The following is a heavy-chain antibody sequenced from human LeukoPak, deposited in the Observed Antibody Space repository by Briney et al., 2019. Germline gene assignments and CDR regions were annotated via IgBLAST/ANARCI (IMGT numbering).Heavy chain of an antibody. V-gene: IGHV3-53*01. Sequence: PGGSLRLSCAASGFTFSTYAMSWVRQAPGKGLEWVSIIYSGGSTFYADSVKGRFTISRDNAKNSLYLQMNSLRAEDTAVYYCARSGYCSGGSCYAYYYYYMDVWGKGTTVTISS. D-gene: IGHD2-15*01. CDR3: ARSGYCSGGSCYAYYYYYMDV. J-gene: IGHJ6*03. CDR2: IYSGGST. CDR1: GFTFSTYA.